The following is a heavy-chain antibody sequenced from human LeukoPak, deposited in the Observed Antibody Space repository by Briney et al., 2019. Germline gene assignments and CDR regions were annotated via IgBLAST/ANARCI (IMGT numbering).Heavy chain of an antibody. CDR2: ISVTGDIT. CDR1: GVTFSSDA. V-gene: IGHV3-23*01. J-gene: IGHJ4*02. D-gene: IGHD2-21*01. Sequence: PAGSLRLSCAASGVTFSSDAMSWLRQTPQNGLQWVSGISVTGDITYYAASVRGRFTIARDNSTTTLYLQLISLRDDDTAVYYCAKSHITRYPLQYYFDLWGQGAQVIVSS. CDR3: AKSHITRYPLQYYFDL.